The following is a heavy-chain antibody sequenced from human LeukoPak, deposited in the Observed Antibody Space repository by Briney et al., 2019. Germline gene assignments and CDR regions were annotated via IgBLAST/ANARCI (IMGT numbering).Heavy chain of an antibody. CDR3: ARDGGIFDYYYYYMDV. CDR2: IYWNGGST. CDR1: GFSSDVYG. V-gene: IGHV3-20*04. D-gene: IGHD3-3*01. J-gene: IGHJ6*03. Sequence: PGGSLRLSCAASGFSSDVYGMSWVRQAPGKGLGWVSGIYWNGGSTGYADSVKGRFTISRDNAKNSLYLQMNSLRAEDTALYYCARDGGIFDYYYYYMDVWGKGTAVTVSS.